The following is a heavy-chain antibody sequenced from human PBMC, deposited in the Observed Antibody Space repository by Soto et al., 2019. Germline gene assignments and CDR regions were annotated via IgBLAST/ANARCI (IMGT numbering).Heavy chain of an antibody. D-gene: IGHD2-21*01. CDR1: GGTFSSYA. Sequence: QVQLVQSGAEVKKPGSSVKVSCKASGGTFSSYAISWVRQAPGQGLEWMGGMIPIFGTANYAQKFQGRVTITADETTTTAYIKLTTLIAVHTAVYYGTRQDCCLYYYSPMDVWGQGTTVTVSS. J-gene: IGHJ6*02. CDR3: TRQDCCLYYYSPMDV. V-gene: IGHV1-69*12. CDR2: MIPIFGTA.